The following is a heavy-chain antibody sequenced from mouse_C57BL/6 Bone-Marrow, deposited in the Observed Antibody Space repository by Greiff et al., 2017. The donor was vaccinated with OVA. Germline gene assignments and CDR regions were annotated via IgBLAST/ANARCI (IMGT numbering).Heavy chain of an antibody. V-gene: IGHV1-55*01. CDR1: GYTFTSYW. CDR3: ARYYGSSRHDGLDY. Sequence: VQLQQPGAELVKPGASVKMSCKASGYTFTSYWITWVKQRPGQGLEWIGDIYPGSGSTNYNEKFKSKATLTVDTSSSTAYMQLSSLTSEDSAVYYAARYYGSSRHDGLDYWGQGTPVTVS. CDR2: IYPGSGST. D-gene: IGHD1-1*01. J-gene: IGHJ4*01.